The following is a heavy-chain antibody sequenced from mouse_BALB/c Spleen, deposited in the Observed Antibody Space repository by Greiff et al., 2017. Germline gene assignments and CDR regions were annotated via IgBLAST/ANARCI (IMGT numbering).Heavy chain of an antibody. CDR1: GYSFTGYY. CDR3: ARGSTTVVGGDYAMDY. Sequence: LVKTGASVKISCKASGYSFTGYYMHWVKQSHGKSLEWIGYISCYNGATSYNQKFKGKATFTVDTSSSTAYMQFNSLTSEDSAVYYCARGSTTVVGGDYAMDYWGQGTSVTVSS. J-gene: IGHJ4*01. V-gene: IGHV1S34*01. CDR2: ISCYNGAT. D-gene: IGHD1-1*01.